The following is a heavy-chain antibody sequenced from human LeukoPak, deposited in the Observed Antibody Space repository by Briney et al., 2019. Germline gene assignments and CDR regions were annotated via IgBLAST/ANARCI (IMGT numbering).Heavy chain of an antibody. J-gene: IGHJ4*02. CDR1: GYTVTDNY. CDR3: ATGGHYDILTGYPHDLYFDY. V-gene: IGHV1-24*01. Sequence: GASVKVSCKASGYTVTDNYMHWVRQAPGKGLEWMGGFDPEDGETIYAQKFQGRVTMTEDTSTDTAYMELSSLRSEGTAGYYCATGGHYDILTGYPHDLYFDYWGQGTLVTVSS. D-gene: IGHD3-9*01. CDR2: FDPEDGET.